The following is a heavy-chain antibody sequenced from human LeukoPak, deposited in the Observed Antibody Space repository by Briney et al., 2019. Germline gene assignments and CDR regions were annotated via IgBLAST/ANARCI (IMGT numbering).Heavy chain of an antibody. Sequence: ASVKVSCTASGYTFTGYYMHWVRQAPGQGLEWMGWINPNSGGTNYAQKFQGRVTMTRDMSTSTVYMEMSRLRSEDTAVYYCARVAAEVVEVPGAIGFGWVRRDYYYMDVWGKGTTVTVSS. CDR1: GYTFTGYY. CDR3: ARVAAEVVEVPGAIGFGWVRRDYYYMDV. CDR2: INPNSGGT. V-gene: IGHV1-2*02. J-gene: IGHJ6*03. D-gene: IGHD2-2*02.